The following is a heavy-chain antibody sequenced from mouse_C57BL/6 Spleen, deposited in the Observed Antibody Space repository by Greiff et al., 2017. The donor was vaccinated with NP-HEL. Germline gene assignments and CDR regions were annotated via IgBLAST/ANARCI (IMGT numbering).Heavy chain of an antibody. CDR1: GYTFTSYG. D-gene: IGHD2-5*01. J-gene: IGHJ4*01. V-gene: IGHV1-81*01. CDR2: IYPRCGNT. CDR3: ARRDSTYAMDY. Sequence: VQLQQSGAELARPGASVKLSCKASGYTFTSYGISWVKQRTGQGLEWIGEIYPRCGNTYYNEKFKGKATLTAYKSSSTAYMELRSLTSEDSAVYFCARRDSTYAMDYWGQGTSVTVSS.